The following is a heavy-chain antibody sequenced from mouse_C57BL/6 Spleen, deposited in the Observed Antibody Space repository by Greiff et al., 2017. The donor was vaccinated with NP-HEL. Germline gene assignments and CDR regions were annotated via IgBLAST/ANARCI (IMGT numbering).Heavy chain of an antibody. CDR2: IYPSDSET. J-gene: IGHJ3*01. Sequence: QVQLQQPGAELVRPGSSVKLSCKASGYTFTSYWMDWVKQRPGQGLEWIGNIYPSDSETHYNQKFKDKATLTVDKSSSTAYMQLSSLTSEDSAVYYCARSDYGSPWLAYWGQGTLVTVSA. CDR1: GYTFTSYW. CDR3: ARSDYGSPWLAY. V-gene: IGHV1-61*01. D-gene: IGHD1-1*01.